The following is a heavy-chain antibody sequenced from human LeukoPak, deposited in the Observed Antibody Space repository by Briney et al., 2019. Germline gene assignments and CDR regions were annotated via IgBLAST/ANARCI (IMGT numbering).Heavy chain of an antibody. Sequence: GGSLRLSCAASGFTFSSYEMNWVRQAPGKGLEWVSYISSSGSTIYYADSVKGRFTISRDNAKNSLYLQMNSLRAEDTAVYYCATRYCSGGSRYWDWFDPWGQGTLVTVSS. CDR2: ISSSGSTI. J-gene: IGHJ5*02. CDR1: GFTFSSYE. CDR3: ATRYCSGGSRYWDWFDP. D-gene: IGHD2-15*01. V-gene: IGHV3-48*03.